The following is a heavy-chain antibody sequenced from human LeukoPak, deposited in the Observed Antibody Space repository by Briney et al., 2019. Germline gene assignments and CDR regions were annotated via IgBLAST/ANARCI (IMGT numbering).Heavy chain of an antibody. CDR3: TRGCHDSRAYREGFDI. D-gene: IGHD3-22*01. Sequence: GGSLRLSCAASGFTFSSYSMNWVRQAPGKGLEWAAVISNDGTKEYYADSVKGRFTISRDNSKNMLYLQMNSLRPEDTTVYYCTRGCHDSRAYREGFDIWGQGTMVTVSS. V-gene: IGHV3-30*03. CDR2: ISNDGTKE. CDR1: GFTFSSYS. J-gene: IGHJ3*02.